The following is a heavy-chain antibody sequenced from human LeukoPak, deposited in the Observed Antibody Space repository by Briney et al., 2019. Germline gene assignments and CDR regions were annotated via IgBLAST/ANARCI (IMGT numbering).Heavy chain of an antibody. D-gene: IGHD6-13*01. V-gene: IGHV3-23*01. CDR1: GFTFSSYA. CDR3: ATTHDAAGNF. J-gene: IGHJ4*02. Sequence: PGGSLRLSCAASGFTFSSYAMSWVRQAPGKGLEWVSAISGSGGSTYYADSVKGRFTISRDNAKKSLYLQMPSLRAEDPAIYYCATTHDAAGNFWGQGTLVTVSS. CDR2: ISGSGGST.